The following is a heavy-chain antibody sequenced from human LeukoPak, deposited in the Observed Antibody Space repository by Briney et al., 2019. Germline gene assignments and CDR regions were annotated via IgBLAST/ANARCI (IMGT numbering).Heavy chain of an antibody. J-gene: IGHJ4*02. CDR1: GYTFTSNY. CDR3: AREVATILGDY. V-gene: IGHV1-46*01. D-gene: IGHD5-12*01. CDR2: INPNGGST. Sequence: ASVKVSCKASGYTFTSNYMHWVRQAPGQGLEWMGIINPNGGSTNYAQKFQGRVTLTRDTSISTAYMELSRLRSDDTAVYYCAREVATILGDYWGQGTLVTVSS.